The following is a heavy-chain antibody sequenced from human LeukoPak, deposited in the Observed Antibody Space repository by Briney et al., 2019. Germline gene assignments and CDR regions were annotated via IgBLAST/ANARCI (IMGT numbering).Heavy chain of an antibody. CDR2: IKQDGSEK. CDR1: GITFSSYW. CDR3: ARSDYLVRGVTTSSFDY. V-gene: IGHV3-7*01. Sequence: PGGSLRLSCAASGITFSSYWMSWVRQAPGKGLEWVANIKQDGSEKYYVDSVKGRFTISRDNAKNSLYLQMNSLRAEDTAVYYCARSDYLVRGVTTSSFDYWGQGTLVTVSS. J-gene: IGHJ4*02. D-gene: IGHD3-10*01.